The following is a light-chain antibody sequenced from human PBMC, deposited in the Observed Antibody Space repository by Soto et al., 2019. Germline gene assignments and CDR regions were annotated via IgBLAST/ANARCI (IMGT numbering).Light chain of an antibody. CDR1: SSDVGGYNY. CDR2: EVT. J-gene: IGLJ1*01. CDR3: SSYAGTAYV. V-gene: IGLV2-8*01. Sequence: QSVLTQPPSASGPPGQSVTISCTGTSSDVGGYNYVSWYQQHPGKVPKLMIYEVTKRPSGVPDRFSGSKSGNTASLTVSGLQTEDEADYYCSSYAGTAYVFGTGTKVTAL.